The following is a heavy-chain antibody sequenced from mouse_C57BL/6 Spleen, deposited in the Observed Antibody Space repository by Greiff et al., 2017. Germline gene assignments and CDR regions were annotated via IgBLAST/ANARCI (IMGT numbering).Heavy chain of an antibody. CDR1: GFTFSSYT. CDR2: ISGGGGNT. Sequence: EVKLMESGGGLVKPGGSLKLSCAASGFTFSSYTMSWVRQTPEKRLEWVATISGGGGNTYYPDSVKGRFTISRDNAKNTLFLQMTSLRSEDTAMYYCARWLRYFFDYWGQGTTLTVSS. CDR3: ARWLRYFFDY. V-gene: IGHV5-9*04. D-gene: IGHD1-1*01. J-gene: IGHJ2*01.